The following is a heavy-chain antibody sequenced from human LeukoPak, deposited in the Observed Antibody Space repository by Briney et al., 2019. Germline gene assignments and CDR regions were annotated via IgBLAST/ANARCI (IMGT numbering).Heavy chain of an antibody. D-gene: IGHD3-22*01. J-gene: IGHJ4*02. Sequence: SETLSLTCTVSGGSISSSFYYWGWIRQPPGKGLEWIGSIYYGGDTYYNPSLKSRVTMSVDTSKNQFSLKLSSVAAADTAVYYCARMGGVYYYDSSGYYYADYWGQGTLVTVSS. CDR1: GGSISSSFYY. CDR2: IYYGGDT. V-gene: IGHV4-39*07. CDR3: ARMGGVYYYDSSGYYYADY.